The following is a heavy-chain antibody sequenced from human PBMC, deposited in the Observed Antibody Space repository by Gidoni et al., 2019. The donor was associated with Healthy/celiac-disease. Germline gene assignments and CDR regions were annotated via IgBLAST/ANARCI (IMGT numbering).Heavy chain of an antibody. J-gene: IGHJ1*01. CDR2: IYYSGST. V-gene: IGHV4-39*01. CDR3: ARLRKWELRAEYFQH. D-gene: IGHD1-26*01. Sequence: QLQLQESGPGLVKPSETLSLTCTVSGGSISSSSYYWGWIRQPPGKGLEWIGSIYYSGSTYYNPSLKSRVTISVDTSKNQFSLKLSSVTAADTAVYYCARLRKWELRAEYFQHWGQGTLVTVSS. CDR1: GGSISSSSYY.